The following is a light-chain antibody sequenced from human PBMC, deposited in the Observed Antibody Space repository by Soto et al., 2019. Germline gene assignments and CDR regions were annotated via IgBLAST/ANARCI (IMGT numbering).Light chain of an antibody. J-gene: IGKJ5*01. Sequence: DIQMTQSPASLSASVGDRVTLTCRASQSISNFLNWYQQKPGKAPKLLIYAASSLHIGVPSRFSGSGSGTDFTLTLSRVEPDDFAVYYCQHFRAFGQGTRLEIK. CDR2: AAS. V-gene: IGKV1-39*01. CDR1: QSISNF. CDR3: QHFRA.